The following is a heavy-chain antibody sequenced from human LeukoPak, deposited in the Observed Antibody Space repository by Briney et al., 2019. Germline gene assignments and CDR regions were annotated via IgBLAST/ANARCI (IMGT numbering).Heavy chain of an antibody. D-gene: IGHD2-15*01. CDR2: IYYSGST. Sequence: SQTLSLACTVSGGSISSGGYYWSWIRQHPGKGLEWIGYIYYSGSTYYNPSLKSRVTISVDTSKNQFSLELSSVTAADTAVYYCARVSFGYSSDYWGQGTLVTVSS. CDR3: ARVSFGYSSDY. CDR1: GGSISSGGYY. V-gene: IGHV4-31*03. J-gene: IGHJ4*02.